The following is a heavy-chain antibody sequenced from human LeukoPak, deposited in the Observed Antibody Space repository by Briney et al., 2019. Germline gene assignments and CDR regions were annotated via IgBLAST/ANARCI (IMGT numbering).Heavy chain of an antibody. CDR1: GFTFSGYG. Sequence: GGSLRLSCAASGFTFSGYGMSWVRQAPGKGLEWVSAISGSGGSTYYADSVKGRFTISRDNSKNTLYLQMNSLRVEDTAVYYCAKKYSTGLDPWGQGTLVTVSS. CDR2: ISGSGGST. CDR3: AKKYSTGLDP. D-gene: IGHD1-26*01. J-gene: IGHJ5*02. V-gene: IGHV3-23*01.